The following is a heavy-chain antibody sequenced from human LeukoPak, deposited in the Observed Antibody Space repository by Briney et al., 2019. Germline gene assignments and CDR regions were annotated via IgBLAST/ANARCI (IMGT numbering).Heavy chain of an antibody. Sequence: AASVKVSCKASGGTFSSYAINWVRQATGQGLEWMGWMNPNSGNTGYAQKFQGRVTMTRNTSISTAYMELSSLRSEDTAVYYCARSYDFWSGYYYYYYYGMDVWGQGTTVTVSS. CDR1: GGTFSSYA. D-gene: IGHD3-3*01. CDR2: MNPNSGNT. CDR3: ARSYDFWSGYYYYYYYGMDV. V-gene: IGHV1-8*02. J-gene: IGHJ6*02.